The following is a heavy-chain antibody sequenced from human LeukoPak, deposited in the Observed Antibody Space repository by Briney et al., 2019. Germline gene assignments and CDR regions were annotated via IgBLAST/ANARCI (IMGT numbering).Heavy chain of an antibody. V-gene: IGHV3-9*01. CDR2: ISWNSGSI. J-gene: IGHJ4*02. D-gene: IGHD6-13*01. Sequence: GRSLRLSCAASGFTFDDYAMHWFRQAPGKGLEWVSGISWNSGSIGYADSVKGRFTISRDNAKNSLYLQMNSLRAEDTALYYCAKGLPLRRQQLVFDYWGQGTLVTVSS. CDR3: AKGLPLRRQQLVFDY. CDR1: GFTFDDYA.